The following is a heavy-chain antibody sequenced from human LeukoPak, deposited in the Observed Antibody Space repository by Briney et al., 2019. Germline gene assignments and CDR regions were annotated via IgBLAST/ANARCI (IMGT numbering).Heavy chain of an antibody. D-gene: IGHD4-17*01. Sequence: SETLSLTCTVSGGSISSYYWSWIRQPPGKGLEWIGYIYNSGSTNYNPSLKSRVTISVDTSKNQFSLKLSSVTAADTAVYYCARGSNDYGDYWDYWGQGTLVTVSS. CDR2: IYNSGST. CDR3: ARGSNDYGDYWDY. J-gene: IGHJ4*02. V-gene: IGHV4-59*01. CDR1: GGSISSYY.